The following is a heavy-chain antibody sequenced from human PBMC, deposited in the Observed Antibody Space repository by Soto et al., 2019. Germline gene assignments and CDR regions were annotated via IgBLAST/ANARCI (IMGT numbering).Heavy chain of an antibody. V-gene: IGHV3-15*07. Sequence: PGGSLRLSCAASGFTFSNAWMNWVRQAPGKGLEWVGRIKSKTDGGTTDYAAPVKGRFTISRDDSKNTLYLQMNSLKTEDTAVYYCTTDYGDYGDPVGYYGMDVWGQGTTVTVSS. CDR2: IKSKTDGGTT. D-gene: IGHD4-17*01. CDR1: GFTFSNAW. CDR3: TTDYGDYGDPVGYYGMDV. J-gene: IGHJ6*02.